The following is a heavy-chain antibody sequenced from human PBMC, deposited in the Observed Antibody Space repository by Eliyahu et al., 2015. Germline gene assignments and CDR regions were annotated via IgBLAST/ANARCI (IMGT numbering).Heavy chain of an antibody. J-gene: IGHJ6*02. CDR1: GFXFXXYA. V-gene: IGHV3-30*01. CDR3: ARDISSSWYQVYYYYGMDV. D-gene: IGHD6-13*01. CDR2: ISYDGSNK. Sequence: QVQLVESGGGVVQPGRSLRLSCAASGFXFXXYAMHWVRQAPGKGLEWVAVISYDGSNKYYADSVKGRFTISRDNSKNTLYLQMNSLRAEDTAVYYCARDISSSWYQVYYYYGMDVWGQGTTVTVSS.